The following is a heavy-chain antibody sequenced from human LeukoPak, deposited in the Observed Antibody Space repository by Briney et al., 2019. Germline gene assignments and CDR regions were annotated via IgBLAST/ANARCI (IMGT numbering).Heavy chain of an antibody. V-gene: IGHV4-59*01. J-gene: IGHJ4*02. CDR2: IYYSGST. CDR1: GGSISSYY. D-gene: IGHD2-8*02. CDR3: ARQSGGYRSLDY. Sequence: PSETLSLTCTVSGGSISSYYWSWIRQPPGKGLEWIGYIYYSGSTNYNPSLKSRVTISVDTSKNQFSLKLSSVTAADTAVYYCARQSGGYRSLDYWGQGTLVTVSS.